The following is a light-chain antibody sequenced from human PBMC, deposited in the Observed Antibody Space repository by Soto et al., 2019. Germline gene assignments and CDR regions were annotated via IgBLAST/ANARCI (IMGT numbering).Light chain of an antibody. Sequence: QSVLTQAACVSGSPGQSITVSCTGTSSDVGDYNYVSWHQQHPGKAPKLLLYEVTNRPSGISNRFSGSKSGNTASLTISGLQAGDEADYYCSSYTSSSTPYVFGPGTKVTVL. CDR1: SSDVGDYNY. CDR2: EVT. J-gene: IGLJ1*01. V-gene: IGLV2-14*01. CDR3: SSYTSSSTPYV.